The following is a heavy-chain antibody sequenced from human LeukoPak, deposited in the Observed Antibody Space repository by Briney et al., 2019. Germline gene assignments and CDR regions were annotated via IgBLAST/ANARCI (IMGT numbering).Heavy chain of an antibody. CDR2: IYPDESNI. J-gene: IGHJ4*02. V-gene: IGHV5-51*01. Sequence: GESLRISWKGSGYSFPTYWIAWVRQIPGKGLEWMGIIYPDESNIRYSPSFQGQVTISADKSISTAYLQWSRLQASDTAMYYCARPPSRGYSSSFEYWGQGTLVTVSS. CDR1: GYSFPTYW. CDR3: ARPPSRGYSSSFEY. D-gene: IGHD2-2*03.